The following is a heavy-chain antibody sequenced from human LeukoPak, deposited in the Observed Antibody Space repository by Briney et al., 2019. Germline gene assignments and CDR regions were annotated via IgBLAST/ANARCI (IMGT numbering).Heavy chain of an antibody. D-gene: IGHD3-22*01. J-gene: IGHJ5*02. CDR1: GYSIISGYY. Sequence: SETLSLTCAVSGYSIISGYYWAWIRQPPGKGVEGIGIIYHSGSTYYNPSLKSRVHISVDTSKNQFSLKLSSVTAADTAVYYCAAPRGYDSSGYHYDGNWFDPWGQGTLVTVSS. CDR3: AAPRGYDSSGYHYDGNWFDP. V-gene: IGHV4-38-2*01. CDR2: IYHSGST.